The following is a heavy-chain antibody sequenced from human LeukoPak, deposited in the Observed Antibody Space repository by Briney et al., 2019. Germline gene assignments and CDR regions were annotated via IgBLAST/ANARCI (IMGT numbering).Heavy chain of an antibody. V-gene: IGHV3-74*01. CDR3: ARALRTRDGFDY. CDR2: VNSDGSDT. Sequence: GGSLRLSCAASGFTFSSYWMYWVRQAPGKGLVWVSRVNSDGSDTTYADSVKGRFTISRDSAKNTLYLQMSSLRAEDTAVYYCARALRTRDGFDYWGQGTLVTVSS. D-gene: IGHD5-24*01. J-gene: IGHJ4*02. CDR1: GFTFSSYW.